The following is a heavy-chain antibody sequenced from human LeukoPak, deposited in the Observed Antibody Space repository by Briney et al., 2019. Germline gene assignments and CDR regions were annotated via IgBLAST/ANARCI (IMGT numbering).Heavy chain of an antibody. V-gene: IGHV4-61*01. CDR3: AREGIAAAGYFDY. J-gene: IGHJ4*02. CDR2: IYYSGST. CDR1: GGSVSSGSYY. D-gene: IGHD6-13*01. Sequence: PSETLCLTCTVSGGSVSSGSYYGSWIRQPPGKGLEWIGYIYYSGSTKYNPSLKSRVTISVDTSKNQFSLKLSSVTAADTAVYYCAREGIAAAGYFDYWGQGTLVTVSS.